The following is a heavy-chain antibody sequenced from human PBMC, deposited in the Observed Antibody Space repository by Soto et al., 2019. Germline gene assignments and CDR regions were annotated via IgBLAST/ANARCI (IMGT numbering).Heavy chain of an antibody. CDR3: ARTSDSSSWYDYYYGMDV. CDR1: GGTFSSYA. V-gene: IGHV1-69*13. Sequence: ASVKVSCKASGGTFSSYAISWVRQAPGQGLEWMGGIIPIFGTANYAQKFQGRVTITADESTSTAYMELSSLRSEDTAVYYCARTSDSSSWYDYYYGMDVWGQGTTVTV. J-gene: IGHJ6*02. D-gene: IGHD6-13*01. CDR2: IIPIFGTA.